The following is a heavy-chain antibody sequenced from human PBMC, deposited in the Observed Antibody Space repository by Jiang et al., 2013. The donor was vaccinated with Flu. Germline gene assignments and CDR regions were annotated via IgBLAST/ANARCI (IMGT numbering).Heavy chain of an antibody. CDR3: ARSLLSGELLGEYYYYYGMDV. CDR2: IDWDDDK. V-gene: IGHV2-70*11. Sequence: TLTLTCTFSGFSLSTSGMCVSWIRQPPGKALEWLARIDWDDDKYYSTSLKTRLTISKDTSKNQVVLTMTNMDPVDTATYYCARSLLSGELLGEYYYYYGMDVWGQGTTVTVSS. J-gene: IGHJ6*02. D-gene: IGHD3-10*01. CDR1: GFSLSTSGMC.